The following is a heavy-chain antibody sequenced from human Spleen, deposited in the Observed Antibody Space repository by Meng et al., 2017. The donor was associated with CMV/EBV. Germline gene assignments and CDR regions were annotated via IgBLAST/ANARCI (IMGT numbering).Heavy chain of an antibody. Sequence: GGSLRLSCAASGFTFSSYSMNWVRQAPGKGLEWVSSISSSSSYIYYADSVKGRFTISRDNAKNSLYLQMNSLRAEDTAVYYCARALNYDFWSGSYYYGMDVWGQGTTVTVSS. V-gene: IGHV3-21*01. CDR2: ISSSSSYI. CDR3: ARALNYDFWSGSYYYGMDV. J-gene: IGHJ6*02. CDR1: GFTFSSYS. D-gene: IGHD3-3*01.